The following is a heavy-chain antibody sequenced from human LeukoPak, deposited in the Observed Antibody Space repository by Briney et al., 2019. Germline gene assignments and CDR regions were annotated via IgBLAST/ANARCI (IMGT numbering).Heavy chain of an antibody. CDR1: GFTFSSYG. D-gene: IGHD6-19*01. CDR2: IRYDGSNK. CDR3: AKDPTGAVAGPYYFDY. V-gene: IGHV3-30*02. Sequence: PGGSLRLSCAASGFTFSSYGMHWVRQAPGKGLEWVAFIRYDGSNKYYADSVEGRFTISRDNSKNTLYLQMNSLRAEDTAVYYCAKDPTGAVAGPYYFDYWGQGTLVTVSS. J-gene: IGHJ4*02.